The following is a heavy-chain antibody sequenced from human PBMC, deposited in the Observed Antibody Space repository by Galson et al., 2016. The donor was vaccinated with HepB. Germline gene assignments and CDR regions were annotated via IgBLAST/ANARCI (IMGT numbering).Heavy chain of an antibody. CDR1: GFPFSSSA. D-gene: IGHD2-15*01. CDR2: FSGGTT. J-gene: IGHJ4*02. Sequence: SLRLSCAASGFPFSSSAMSWARQAPGKGLEWVSTFSGGTTWYADSVKGRFTVSTDDSKNTLYLQMNNLRAEDTALYYCAKYCRGGNCNGYYFDYWGQGTLVTASS. CDR3: AKYCRGGNCNGYYFDY. V-gene: IGHV3-23*01.